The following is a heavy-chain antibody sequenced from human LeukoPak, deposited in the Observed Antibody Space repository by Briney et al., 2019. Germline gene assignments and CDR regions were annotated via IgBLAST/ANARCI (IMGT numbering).Heavy chain of an antibody. V-gene: IGHV3-23*01. CDR1: GFTFSSYA. CDR2: ISGSGGST. CDR3: ARDLYDFWSGYYYYYYYGMDV. Sequence: GRSLRLSCAASGFTFSSYAMRWVRQAPGKGLEWVSVISGSGGSTYYADSVKGRFTISRDNSKNTLYLQMNSLRAEDTAVYYCARDLYDFWSGYYYYYYYGMDVWGQGTTVTVSS. J-gene: IGHJ6*02. D-gene: IGHD3-3*01.